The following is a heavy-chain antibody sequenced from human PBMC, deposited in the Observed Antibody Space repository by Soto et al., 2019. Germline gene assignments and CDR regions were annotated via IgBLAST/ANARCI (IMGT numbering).Heavy chain of an antibody. CDR1: GFTFISSA. Sequence: GGSLRLSCTASGFTFISSAMSWVRQAPGRGLEWVSGISGSGAGTYYADSVKGRFTISRDNSKNTLYLQMSGLRAEDAAVYYCAKGPTVFGAVISFDYYGMDVWGQGTTVTVSS. D-gene: IGHD3-3*01. CDR3: AKGPTVFGAVISFDYYGMDV. V-gene: IGHV3-23*01. CDR2: ISGSGAGT. J-gene: IGHJ6*02.